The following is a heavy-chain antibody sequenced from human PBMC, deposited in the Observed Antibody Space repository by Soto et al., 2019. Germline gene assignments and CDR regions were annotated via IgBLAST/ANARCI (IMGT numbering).Heavy chain of an antibody. Sequence: ASVKVSCKASGYTFTSYGISWVRQAPGQGLEWMGLISAYNGNTNYAQKLQGRVTMTTDTSTSTAYMELRSLRSDDTAVYYCARDPGSGYYDYYGMDVLGQGTTVTVSS. CDR3: ARDPGSGYYDYYGMDV. V-gene: IGHV1-18*04. D-gene: IGHD2-15*01. J-gene: IGHJ6*02. CDR1: GYTFTSYG. CDR2: ISAYNGNT.